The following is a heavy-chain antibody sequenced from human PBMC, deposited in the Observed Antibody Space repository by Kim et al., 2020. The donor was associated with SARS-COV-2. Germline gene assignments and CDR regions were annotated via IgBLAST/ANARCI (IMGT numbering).Heavy chain of an antibody. J-gene: IGHJ4*02. Sequence: SVKVSCKASGFTFTSSAVQWVRQARGQRLEWIGWIVVGSGNTNYAQKFQERVTITRDMSTSTAYMELSSLRSEDTAVYYCAADDGGAYYFDYWGQGTLVTVSS. D-gene: IGHD3-10*01. CDR1: GFTFTSSA. CDR2: IVVGSGNT. V-gene: IGHV1-58*01. CDR3: AADDGGAYYFDY.